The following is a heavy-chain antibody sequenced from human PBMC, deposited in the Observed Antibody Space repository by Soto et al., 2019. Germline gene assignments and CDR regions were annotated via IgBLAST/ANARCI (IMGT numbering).Heavy chain of an antibody. J-gene: IGHJ6*02. CDR2: TSYDGNKK. CDR1: GFTFSKYA. CDR3: ARDPAYQAQYGMDV. V-gene: IGHV3-30-3*01. D-gene: IGHD2-2*01. Sequence: QVQLVESGGGVVQPGRSLRLSCIGSGFTFSKYAIHWVRQAPGKGLEWVAVTSYDGNKKDYADSVKGRFTISRDNSKNTLYLQMNSLIPDDTAVYYCARDPAYQAQYGMDVWRQGTTVTVSS.